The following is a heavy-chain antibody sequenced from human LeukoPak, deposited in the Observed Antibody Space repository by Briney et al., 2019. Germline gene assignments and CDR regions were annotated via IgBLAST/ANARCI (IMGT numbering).Heavy chain of an antibody. CDR2: MNPNSGNT. CDR3: ARTGGGDFWSGYYTGSFDY. J-gene: IGHJ4*02. D-gene: IGHD3-3*01. CDR1: GYTFTSYD. V-gene: IGHV1-8*01. Sequence: ASVKVSCKASGYTFTSYDINWVRQATGQGLEWMGWMNPNSGNTGYAQKFQGRVTMTRNTSIGTAYMELSSLRSEDTAVYYCARTGGGDFWSGYYTGSFDYWGQGTLVTVSS.